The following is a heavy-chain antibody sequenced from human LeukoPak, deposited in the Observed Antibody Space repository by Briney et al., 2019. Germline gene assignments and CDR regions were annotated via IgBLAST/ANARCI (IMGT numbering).Heavy chain of an antibody. Sequence: GGSLRLSCAASGFDFSSNWMHWVRHAPGQGLVWVSRIKGDGISTNYADSMKGRFTISRDIAKNTLYLQMSSLRAEDTGVYYCAKDHYWSIDYWGRGTLVTVSS. D-gene: IGHD3-3*01. V-gene: IGHV3-74*01. J-gene: IGHJ4*02. CDR3: AKDHYWSIDY. CDR2: IKGDGIST. CDR1: GFDFSSNW.